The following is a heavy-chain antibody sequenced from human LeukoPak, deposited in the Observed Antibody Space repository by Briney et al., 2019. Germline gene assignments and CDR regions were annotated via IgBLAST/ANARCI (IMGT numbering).Heavy chain of an antibody. CDR1: GFTFSSYG. Sequence: PGGSLRLSCAASGFTFSSYGMHWVRQAPGKGLEWVAVISYDGSNKYYADSVKGRFTISRDNSKNTLYLQMNSLRAEDTAAYYCAKDVSILGPYFDYWGQGTLVTVSS. CDR2: ISYDGSNK. D-gene: IGHD3-3*01. V-gene: IGHV3-30*18. J-gene: IGHJ4*02. CDR3: AKDVSILGPYFDY.